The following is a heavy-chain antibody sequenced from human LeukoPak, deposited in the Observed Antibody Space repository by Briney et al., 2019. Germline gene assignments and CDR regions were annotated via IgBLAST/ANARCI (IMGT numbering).Heavy chain of an antibody. Sequence: PGGSLRLSCAASGFTFSTYSMNWVRQAPGKGLEWVSYISYSSSAIYYADSVKGRFTISRDNAKNSLYLQMNSLRAEDTAVYYCARDLNDYGDSSYYYYYGMDVWGQGTTVTVSS. CDR2: ISYSSSAI. J-gene: IGHJ6*02. V-gene: IGHV3-48*04. D-gene: IGHD4-17*01. CDR1: GFTFSTYS. CDR3: ARDLNDYGDSSYYYYYGMDV.